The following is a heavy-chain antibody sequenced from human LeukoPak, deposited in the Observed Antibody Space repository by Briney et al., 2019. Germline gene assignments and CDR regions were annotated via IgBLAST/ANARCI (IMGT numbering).Heavy chain of an antibody. CDR2: IKKTGSET. V-gene: IGHV3-7*01. CDR1: GFTFSHFW. CDR3: AREDGYCSGGNCYSYFDS. D-gene: IGHD2-15*01. Sequence: GGSLRLSCAASGFTFSHFWMSWVRQAPGKGLEWVAYIKKTGSETYCVDSVKGRFTITRDNTRSSLFLQMYSLRAEDTAVYFCAREDGYCSGGNCYSYFDSWGQGTLVTVSS. J-gene: IGHJ4*02.